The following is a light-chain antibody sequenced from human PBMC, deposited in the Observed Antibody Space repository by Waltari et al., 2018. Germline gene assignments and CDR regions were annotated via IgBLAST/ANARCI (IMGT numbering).Light chain of an antibody. CDR3: AAWDDSRIVHV. Sequence: QSVLTQPPSASGTHGQRVTISCSGSSSNIGSNYVYWYQQLPGTAPKLLIYRNKQRPSGFPDRFSGSKSGTSASLTISVLRSEDEADYYCAAWDDSRIVHVFGGGTKLTVL. J-gene: IGLJ2*01. CDR1: SSNIGSNY. V-gene: IGLV1-47*01. CDR2: RNK.